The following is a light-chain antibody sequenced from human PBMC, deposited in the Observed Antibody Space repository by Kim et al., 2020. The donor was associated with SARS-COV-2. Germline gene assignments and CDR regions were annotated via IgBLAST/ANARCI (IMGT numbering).Light chain of an antibody. CDR1: SSDVGGYNY. J-gene: IGLJ2*01. CDR3: SSYTSSSTLGV. Sequence: QSINNSCTATSSDVGGYNYVSWYQQHPGKAPKLMIYDVSHRPSGVSNRFSGSKSGNTASLTISGLQAEDEADYYCSSYTSSSTLGVFGGGTKLTVL. V-gene: IGLV2-14*03. CDR2: DVS.